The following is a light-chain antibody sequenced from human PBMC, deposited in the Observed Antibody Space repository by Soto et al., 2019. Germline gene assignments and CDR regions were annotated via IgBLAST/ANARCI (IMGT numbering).Light chain of an antibody. J-gene: IGLJ2*01. Sequence: QSALTQPPSASGSPGQSVTISCTGTSSDVGGYNYVSWYQQHPGNVPKLMIYEVSRRPSGVPDRFSGSKSGNTASLTVSGLQAEDEADYYCSSYAGSNHLVFGGGTKLTVL. V-gene: IGLV2-8*01. CDR3: SSYAGSNHLV. CDR2: EVS. CDR1: SSDVGGYNY.